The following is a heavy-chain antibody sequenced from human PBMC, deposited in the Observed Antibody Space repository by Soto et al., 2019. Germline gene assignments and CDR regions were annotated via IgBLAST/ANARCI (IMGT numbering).Heavy chain of an antibody. Sequence: QVQLLQSGAEVKKPGASVKVSCKASGYTFTSYDISCVRQATGQGIEWMGWISAYNGNTNYAQKLQVRVIMTTHKSTSSAYIELRSQRSDDTALYYWARDSPPPREWGPGTLVTISS. CDR3: ARDSPPPRE. J-gene: IGHJ4*02. CDR2: ISAYNGNT. CDR1: GYTFTSYD. V-gene: IGHV1-18*01.